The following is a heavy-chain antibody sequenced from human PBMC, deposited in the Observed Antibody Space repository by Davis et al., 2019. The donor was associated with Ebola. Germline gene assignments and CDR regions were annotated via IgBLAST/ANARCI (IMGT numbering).Heavy chain of an antibody. CDR1: GGSISDYY. V-gene: IGHV4-59*01. J-gene: IGHJ4*02. CDR3: TRGTYGYSHFDS. CDR2: IYYRGNT. Sequence: SETLSLTCTVSGGSISDYYWSWIRQPPGKGLEWIGFIYYRGNTYSNPSLKSRVAISLDTSKNQFSLKLSSLTAADTAVYYCTRGTYGYSHFDSWGQGTLVTVSS. D-gene: IGHD5-24*01.